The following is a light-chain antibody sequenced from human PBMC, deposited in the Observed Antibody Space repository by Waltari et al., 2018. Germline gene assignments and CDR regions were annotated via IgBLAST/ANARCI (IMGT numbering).Light chain of an antibody. CDR3: QTWDGTTAV. Sequence: SYELTQPPSVSVSPGQTASITCSGDRLGHKFASWNQQKPGQSPVVVIYEDKKRPSGLPERFSGSNSGNAATLTISGTQAVDEADYYCQTWDGTTAVFGGGTKLTVL. CDR2: EDK. J-gene: IGLJ3*02. CDR1: RLGHKF. V-gene: IGLV3-1*01.